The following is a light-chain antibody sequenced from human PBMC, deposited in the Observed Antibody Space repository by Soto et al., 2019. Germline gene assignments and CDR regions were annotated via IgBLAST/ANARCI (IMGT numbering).Light chain of an antibody. CDR2: DAS. CDR3: QQRSNWPLYT. CDR1: QRVSSY. J-gene: IGKJ2*01. V-gene: IGKV3-11*01. Sequence: EIVLTQSPATLSLSPGERATLSCRASQRVSSYLAWYQQRPGQAPRLLIYDASNRATGIPARFSGSGSGTDFTLTINSLEPEDFAVYYCQQRSNWPLYTFGPGTKLEIK.